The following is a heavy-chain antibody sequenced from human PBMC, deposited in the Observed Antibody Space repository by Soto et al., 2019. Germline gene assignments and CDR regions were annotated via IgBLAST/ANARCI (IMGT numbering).Heavy chain of an antibody. CDR2: ISASGAYK. J-gene: IGHJ6*02. Sequence: EVRLVESGGGLVKPGGSLRVSCAASGFNFNTYSMNWVRQAPGKGLQWVSFISASGAYKYYADSVRGRFTISRDNAKKSVLLEMNNLTADDTATYYCAGERSALPGARDAMDVWGQGTTVTVSS. D-gene: IGHD1-26*01. V-gene: IGHV3-21*02. CDR1: GFNFNTYS. CDR3: AGERSALPGARDAMDV.